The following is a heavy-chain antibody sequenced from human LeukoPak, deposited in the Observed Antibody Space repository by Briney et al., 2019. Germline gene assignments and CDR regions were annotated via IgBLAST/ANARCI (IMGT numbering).Heavy chain of an antibody. CDR1: DDSITIYY. CDR3: ARSSSSGWGFRFDP. D-gene: IGHD6-19*01. Sequence: PSETLSLTCTVSDDSITIYYWTWIRQPPGKGLEWIGRIYTSGSTNYNPSLKSRVTISVDTSKNQFSLKLSSVTAADTAVYYCARSSSSGWGFRFDPWGQGTLVTVSS. J-gene: IGHJ5*02. V-gene: IGHV4-4*07. CDR2: IYTSGST.